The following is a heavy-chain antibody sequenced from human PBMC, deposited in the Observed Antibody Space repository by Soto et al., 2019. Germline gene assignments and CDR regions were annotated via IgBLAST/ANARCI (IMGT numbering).Heavy chain of an antibody. CDR2: IGTAGNT. CDR1: GFTFSTYD. Sequence: PGGSLRLSCAASGFTFSTYDMHWVRQATGKGVEWVSSIGTAGNTYYLGSVKGRFTISRDNGKNSVFLQMNSLSAEDTAVYFCARAPDGNGGVDVWGQGTTVTVSS. CDR3: ARAPDGNGGVDV. J-gene: IGHJ6*02. D-gene: IGHD1-1*01. V-gene: IGHV3-13*01.